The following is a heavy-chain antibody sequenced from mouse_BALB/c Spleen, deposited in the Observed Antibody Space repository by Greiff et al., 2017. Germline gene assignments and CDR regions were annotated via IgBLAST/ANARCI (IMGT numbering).Heavy chain of an antibody. CDR1: GFNIKDTY. V-gene: IGHV14-3*02. CDR2: IDPANGNT. CDR3: ARNYYGYGAY. J-gene: IGHJ3*01. D-gene: IGHD2-2*01. Sequence: VQLKESGAELVKPGASVKLSCTASGFNIKDTYMHWVKQRPEQGLEWIGRIDPANGNTKYDQKFQGKATITTDTSSNTAYLQLSSLTSEDTAVYYCARNYYGYGAYWGQGTLVTVSA.